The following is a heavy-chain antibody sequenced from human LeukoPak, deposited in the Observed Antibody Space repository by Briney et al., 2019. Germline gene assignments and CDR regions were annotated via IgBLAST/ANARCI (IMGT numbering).Heavy chain of an antibody. CDR2: IDWNSGRI. CDR1: GFTIHDHA. Sequence: PGGSLRLSCVGSGFTIHDHAMHWVRQAPGKGLEWVSGIDWNSGRIGYADSVKGRFTISRDNSKNTLYLQMNSLRAEDTAVYYCAKSTLITMIQGDFDYWGQGTLVTVSS. J-gene: IGHJ4*02. D-gene: IGHD3-22*01. V-gene: IGHV3-9*01. CDR3: AKSTLITMIQGDFDY.